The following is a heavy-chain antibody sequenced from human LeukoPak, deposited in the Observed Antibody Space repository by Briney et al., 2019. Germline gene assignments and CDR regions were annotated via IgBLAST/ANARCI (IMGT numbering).Heavy chain of an antibody. D-gene: IGHD6-13*01. Sequence: GGSLRLSCAAAGLTFSSYEMYWVRQAPGKGLELVSYISSSGETIYYADSVKGRFTISRDNANKSLYLRMSNLRVEDTAIYYCIPPAAGLRRTISTEYFQHWGQGALVTVSS. CDR1: GLTFSSYE. CDR3: IPPAAGLRRTISTEYFQH. J-gene: IGHJ1*01. V-gene: IGHV3-48*03. CDR2: ISSSGETI.